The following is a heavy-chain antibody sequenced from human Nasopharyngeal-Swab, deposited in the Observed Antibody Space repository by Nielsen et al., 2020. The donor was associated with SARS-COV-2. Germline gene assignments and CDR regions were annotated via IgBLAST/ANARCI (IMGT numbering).Heavy chain of an antibody. D-gene: IGHD1-1*01. CDR3: ARDIGTPAYPRYYYYGMDV. Sequence: WIRQPPGKGLEWIGYIYYSGSTYYNPSLKSRVTISVNTSKNQFSLKLSSVTAAGTAVYYCARDIGTPAYPRYYYYGMDVWGQGTTVTVSS. CDR2: IYYSGST. V-gene: IGHV4-31*02. J-gene: IGHJ6*02.